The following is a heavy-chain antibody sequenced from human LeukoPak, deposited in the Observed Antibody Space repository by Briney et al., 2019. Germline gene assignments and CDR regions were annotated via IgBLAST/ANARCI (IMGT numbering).Heavy chain of an antibody. CDR3: ARRGCYGGNCYPCDY. CDR1: GLTFSSYA. Sequence: GGSLRLSCSASGLTFSSYAMSWVRHAPGKGLEWASSISLRGADANYADSVKGRFTISRDDSKNALYLQMSSLRAEDTAVYFCARRGCYGGNCYPCDYWGQGTLVTVSS. CDR2: ISLRGADA. J-gene: IGHJ4*02. V-gene: IGHV3-23*01. D-gene: IGHD2-21*02.